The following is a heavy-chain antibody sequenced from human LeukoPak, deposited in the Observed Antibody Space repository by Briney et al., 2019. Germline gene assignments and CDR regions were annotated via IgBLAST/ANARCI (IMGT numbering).Heavy chain of an antibody. D-gene: IGHD6-13*01. CDR3: ARGEAATGGY. Sequence: PGGSLRLSCTASGFTFSNYWMSWVRQAPGKGLEWVANIQKDGSEKYFVDSVRGRFSISRDNVKNSVYLQMNSLTGEDTAVYYCARGEAATGGYWGQGTLVTVSS. CDR1: GFTFSNYW. J-gene: IGHJ4*02. CDR2: IQKDGSEK. V-gene: IGHV3-7*01.